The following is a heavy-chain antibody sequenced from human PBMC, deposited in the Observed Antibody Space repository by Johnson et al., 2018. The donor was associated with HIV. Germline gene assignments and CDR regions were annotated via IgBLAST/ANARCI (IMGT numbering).Heavy chain of an antibody. J-gene: IGHJ3*02. V-gene: IGHV3-30-3*01. CDR3: ARVKQQVVRVGRDACDI. D-gene: IGHD6-13*01. Sequence: QVQLVESGGGVVQPGRSMRLSCAASGFTFSSYAMHWVRQAPGKGLEWVAVISYDGSNKYYADSVKGRFTISRDNSKNTLYLQMNSLRAEDTAVYYCARVKQQVVRVGRDACDIWGQGTMVTVSS. CDR1: GFTFSSYA. CDR2: ISYDGSNK.